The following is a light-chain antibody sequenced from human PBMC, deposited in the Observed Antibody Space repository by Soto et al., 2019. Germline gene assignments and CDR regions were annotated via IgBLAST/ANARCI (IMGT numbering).Light chain of an antibody. Sequence: DIVLTHSPATLSLSPGDRVTLSCRASQTVGRFLSWYQHSPGQGPRLLVYDASNRATGVPARFSGSGAETDFTLTVSSLEPEDFPVYYCQQRLHLLITVGQGTRLEIK. CDR2: DAS. CDR1: QTVGRF. CDR3: QQRLHLLIT. J-gene: IGKJ5*01. V-gene: IGKV3-11*01.